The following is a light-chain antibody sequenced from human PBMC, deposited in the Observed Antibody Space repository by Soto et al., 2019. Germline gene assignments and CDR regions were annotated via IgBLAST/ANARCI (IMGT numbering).Light chain of an antibody. V-gene: IGKV3-15*01. CDR2: VAS. CDR1: QSVSSN. Sequence: EIVMTQSPATLSVSPGERATLSCRASQSVSSNLAWYQQKPGQTPKLLIYVASTRATGIPARFSGSGSGTEFTLTISSLQSEDCAVYCCQQYNVWPLTFGGGTKVEFK. J-gene: IGKJ4*01. CDR3: QQYNVWPLT.